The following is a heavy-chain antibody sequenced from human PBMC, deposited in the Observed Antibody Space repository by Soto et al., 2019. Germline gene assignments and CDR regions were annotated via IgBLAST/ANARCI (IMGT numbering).Heavy chain of an antibody. D-gene: IGHD2-21*01. J-gene: IGHJ5*02. CDR3: ARVADPPGYWFDP. CDR1: GFTFSSYS. CDR2: ISSSSSYI. Sequence: GGSLRLSCAASGFTFSSYSMNWVRQAPGKGLEWVSSISSSSSYIYYADSVKGRFTISRDNAKNSLYLQMNSLRAEDTAVYYCARVADPPGYWFDPWGQGTLVTVSS. V-gene: IGHV3-21*01.